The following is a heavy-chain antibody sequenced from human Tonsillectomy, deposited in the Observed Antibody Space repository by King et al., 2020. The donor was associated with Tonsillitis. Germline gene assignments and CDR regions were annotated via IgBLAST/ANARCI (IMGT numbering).Heavy chain of an antibody. CDR2: IFSNDEK. D-gene: IGHD6-19*01. J-gene: IGHJ4*02. CDR3: ARIPPVAGNGAFFDY. CDR1: GFSLSYPRMG. V-gene: IGHV2-26*01. Sequence: TLKESGPVLVKPTETLTLTCTVSGFSLSYPRMGVRWIRQPPGKALEWLAHIFSNDEKSYNTSLKTRLTISKDTSKSQVVLSMTNVDPVDTATYYCARIPPVAGNGAFFDYWGQGALVTVSS.